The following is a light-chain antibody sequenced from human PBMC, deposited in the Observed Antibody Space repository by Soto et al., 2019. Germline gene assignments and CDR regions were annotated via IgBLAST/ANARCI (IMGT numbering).Light chain of an antibody. CDR1: QSVRSN. J-gene: IGKJ1*01. V-gene: IGKV3-20*01. Sequence: EIVMTQSPATLSASPGERATLSCRAGQSVRSNLAWYQQKPGQAPRLLIYGVSSRATGIPDRFSGSGSGTGFTLTISRLEPEDFAVYYCQQYGSSPQTFGQGTKVDIK. CDR3: QQYGSSPQT. CDR2: GVS.